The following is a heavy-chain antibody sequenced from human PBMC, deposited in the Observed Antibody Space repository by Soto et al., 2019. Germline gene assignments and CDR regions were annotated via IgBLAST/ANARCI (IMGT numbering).Heavy chain of an antibody. J-gene: IGHJ5*02. Sequence: VGSLRLSCVPSGFTFSSYAMSWVRQAPGKGPEWVSSITGSGGGTYHADSVKGRFTISRDNAKNTLYLQMSSLRAEDTAIYYCAKSSGWYVNNWLDPWGQGTLVTVSS. CDR2: ITGSGGGT. D-gene: IGHD6-19*01. CDR1: GFTFSSYA. V-gene: IGHV3-23*01. CDR3: AKSSGWYVNNWLDP.